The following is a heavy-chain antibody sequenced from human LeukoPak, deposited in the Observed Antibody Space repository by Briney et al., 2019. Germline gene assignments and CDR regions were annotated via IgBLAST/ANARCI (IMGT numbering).Heavy chain of an antibody. CDR3: ARRWNYGRNYYIDV. Sequence: SETLSLTCAVYGGSFSHYYWSGIRQSPGMGLEWIGEINDSGTINYNPSLMSRVTISLDKSKNQFSLKLSSATAADTAVYYCARRWNYGRNYYIDVWGKGATVSVSS. CDR1: GGSFSHYY. J-gene: IGHJ6*03. CDR2: INDSGTI. V-gene: IGHV4-34*01. D-gene: IGHD1-7*01.